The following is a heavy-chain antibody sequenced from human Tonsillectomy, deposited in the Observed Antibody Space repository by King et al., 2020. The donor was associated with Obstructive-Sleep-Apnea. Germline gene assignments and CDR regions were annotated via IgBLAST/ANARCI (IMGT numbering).Heavy chain of an antibody. V-gene: IGHV3-9*01. CDR3: AKDNSSGWYRGLDY. J-gene: IGHJ4*02. CDR1: GFTFDDYA. D-gene: IGHD6-19*01. CDR2: ISWNSGSI. Sequence: VQLVESGGDLVQPGRSLRLSCAASGFTFDDYAMHWVRQAPGKGLEWVSGISWNSGSIGYADSVRGRFTISRDNAKNSLYLQMNCLRAEDTALYYCAKDNSSGWYRGLDYWGQGTLVTVSS.